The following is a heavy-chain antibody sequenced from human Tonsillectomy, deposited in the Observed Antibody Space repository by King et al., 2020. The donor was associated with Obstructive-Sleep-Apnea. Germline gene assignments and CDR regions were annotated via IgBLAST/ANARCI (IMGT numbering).Heavy chain of an antibody. V-gene: IGHV3-30-3*01. CDR1: GFTFSNYA. Sequence: VQLVESGGGVVQPGRSLRLSCASSGFTFSNYAMHCVRQAPGKGLVWVAVILYVVSIQLYSDSLKSRFNISRNNSQDTLYLQMNRLRGEDTAVYYCANTGDKPGIEVEDYWGQGIKVTVSS. CDR2: ILYVVSIQ. CDR3: ANTGDKPGIEVEDY. J-gene: IGHJ4*02. D-gene: IGHD6-19*01.